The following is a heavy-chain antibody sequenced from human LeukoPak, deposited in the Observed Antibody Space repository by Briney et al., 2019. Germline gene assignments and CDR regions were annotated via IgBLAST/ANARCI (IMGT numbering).Heavy chain of an antibody. CDR1: GGSINSGAYY. J-gene: IGHJ3*02. V-gene: IGHV4-31*03. D-gene: IGHD2-15*01. CDR2: IYYSGSN. Sequence: SETLSLTCTVSGGSINSGAYYWSWIRQHPGKGLEWIGYIYYSGSNYYNPSLKSRVTISVDTSKNQFSLKLSSVTAADTAVYYCAGCSGGSPIDAFHIWGQGTMVTISS. CDR3: AGCSGGSPIDAFHI.